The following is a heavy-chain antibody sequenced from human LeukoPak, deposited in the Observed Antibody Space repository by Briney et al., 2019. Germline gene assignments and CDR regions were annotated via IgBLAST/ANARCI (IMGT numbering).Heavy chain of an antibody. CDR1: GGSVTSGNYY. CDR3: ARDIGYCSSTYCHTEYNWIDP. J-gene: IGHJ5*02. V-gene: IGHV4-61*02. CDR2: IHTSGTT. D-gene: IGHD2-2*02. Sequence: SQTLSLTCSVSGGSVTSGNYYWTWVRQPAGKGLEWIGRIHTSGTTKYNPSLKSRVTISVDTSKKRFSLKLTSVTAADTAVYYCARDIGYCSSTYCHTEYNWIDPWGQGIRVTVSS.